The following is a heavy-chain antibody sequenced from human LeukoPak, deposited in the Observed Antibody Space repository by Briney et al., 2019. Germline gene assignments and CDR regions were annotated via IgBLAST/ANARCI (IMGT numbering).Heavy chain of an antibody. CDR3: ARGYGYCSSTSCPYYYYGMDV. V-gene: IGHV1-8*01. D-gene: IGHD2-2*01. J-gene: IGHJ6*02. CDR1: GYTFTSYD. Sequence: ASVKVSCKASGYTFTSYDINWVRQATGQGLEWMGWMNPNSGNTGYAQKFQGRVTMTRNTPISTAYMELGSLRSEDTAVYYCARGYGYCSSTSCPYYYYGMDVWGQGTTVTVSS. CDR2: MNPNSGNT.